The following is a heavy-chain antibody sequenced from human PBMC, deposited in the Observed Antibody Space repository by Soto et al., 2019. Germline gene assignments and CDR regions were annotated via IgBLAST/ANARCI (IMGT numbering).Heavy chain of an antibody. CDR1: GFTFSSYG. CDR3: AKTRPPWELLAYFDY. CDR2: ISYDGSNK. Sequence: QVQLVESGGGVVQPGRSLRLSCAASGFTFSSYGMHWVRQAPGKGLEWVAVISYDGSNKYYADSVKGRFTISRDNSKNTLYLQMNSLRAEDTAMYYCAKTRPPWELLAYFDYWGQGTLVTVSS. V-gene: IGHV3-30*18. J-gene: IGHJ4*02. D-gene: IGHD1-26*01.